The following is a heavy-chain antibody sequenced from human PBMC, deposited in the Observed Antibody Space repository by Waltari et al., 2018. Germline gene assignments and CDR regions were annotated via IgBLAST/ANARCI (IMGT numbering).Heavy chain of an antibody. CDR3: ARDGDYSSGRFFDS. CDR2: AHHSGGT. D-gene: IGHD6-19*01. CDR1: GVSLSSNNW. V-gene: IGHV4-4*02. J-gene: IGHJ4*02. Sequence: QVQLQQSGPGLVRPSGTLSLSCAVSGVSLSSNNWWSWVRQSPGKGLEWIGEAHHSGGTKYSSSLRSRVTISLDQSKNQFSLTLSSVTAADAAVYYCARDGDYSSGRFFDSWGQGTLVNVSS.